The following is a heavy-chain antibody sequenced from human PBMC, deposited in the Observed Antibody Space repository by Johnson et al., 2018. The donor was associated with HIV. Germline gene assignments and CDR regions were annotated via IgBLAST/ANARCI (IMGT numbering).Heavy chain of an antibody. V-gene: IGHV3-20*04. CDR1: GFTFDDYG. J-gene: IGHJ3*02. Sequence: VQLVESGGGVVRPGGSLRLSCAASGFTFDDYGMSWVRQDPGKGLEWVSGINWNGGSTGYADSVKGRFTISRDTAKNSLYLQMNSLRAEDTALYYCTRDSGITGTTGDAFDIWGQGTMVTVSS. CDR3: TRDSGITGTTGDAFDI. D-gene: IGHD1-20*01. CDR2: INWNGGST.